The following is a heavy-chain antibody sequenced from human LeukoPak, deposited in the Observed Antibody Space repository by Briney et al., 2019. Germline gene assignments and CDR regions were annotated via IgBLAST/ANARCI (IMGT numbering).Heavy chain of an antibody. CDR3: AKERYGSGSYYWFDP. CDR1: GFTFDDFA. Sequence: GGSLRLSCATSGFTFDDFAMHWVRQAPGKGLDWVSLISGDGGSTYYAGSVKGRFTISRDNSKNSLYLQMNSLRTEDTALYYCAKERYGSGSYYWFDPWGQGTLVTVSS. D-gene: IGHD3-10*01. CDR2: ISGDGGST. V-gene: IGHV3-43*02. J-gene: IGHJ5*02.